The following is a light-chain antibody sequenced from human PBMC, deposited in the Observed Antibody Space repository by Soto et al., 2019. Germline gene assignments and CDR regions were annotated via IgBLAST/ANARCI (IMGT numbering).Light chain of an antibody. V-gene: IGLV2-14*01. J-gene: IGLJ2*01. CDR2: EVS. CDR1: SSDVGGYNY. CDR3: SSYTSSGTLVV. Sequence: QSVLTQPASVSGSPGQSITISCTGTSSDVGGYNYVSWYQQHPGKAPKFMIYEVSNRPSGVSNRFSGSKSGNTASLTISGLQAEDEADYYCSSYTSSGTLVVFGGGTKVTVL.